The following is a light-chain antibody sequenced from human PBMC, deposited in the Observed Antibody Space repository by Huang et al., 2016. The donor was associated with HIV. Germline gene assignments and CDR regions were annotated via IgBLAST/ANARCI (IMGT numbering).Light chain of an antibody. Sequence: IVLTQSPGTLSLSPGERTTLSCRASQSVSSGYLAWYQQKPGQAPRLLIDGASTRATGIPGRFSGSGSGTDFTLTISRLQPEDFAVYYCQQYGSSPGTFGQGTKVEVK. V-gene: IGKV3-20*01. CDR2: GAS. CDR3: QQYGSSPGT. CDR1: QSVSSGY. J-gene: IGKJ1*01.